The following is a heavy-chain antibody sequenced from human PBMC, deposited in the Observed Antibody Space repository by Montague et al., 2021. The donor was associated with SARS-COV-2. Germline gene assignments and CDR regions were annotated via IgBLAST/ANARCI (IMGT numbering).Heavy chain of an antibody. D-gene: IGHD1-14*01. J-gene: IGHJ4*02. CDR2: IGSSGENI. Sequence: SLRLSCAASGFSFSSSAMNWVRQAPGKGLEWLSYIGSSGENIDYADSVKGCFTISRDNAKNSLYLQMKSLRVEDTALYYCAKGPDGVDYWGQGTLVTVSS. CDR3: AKGPDGVDY. CDR1: GFSFSSSA. V-gene: IGHV3-48*03.